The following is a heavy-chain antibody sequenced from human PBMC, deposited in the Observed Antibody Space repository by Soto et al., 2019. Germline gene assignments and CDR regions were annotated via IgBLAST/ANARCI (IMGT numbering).Heavy chain of an antibody. CDR2: INPSGGST. J-gene: IGHJ4*02. D-gene: IGHD2-8*01. CDR3: ARDYQGVYAI. Sequence: GASVKVSCKASGYTFTSYYMHWVRQAPGQGLEWMGIINPSGGSTSYAQKFQGRVTMTRDTSTSTAYMELRSLRSEDTAVYYCARDYQGVYAIWGQGTLVTVSS. V-gene: IGHV1-46*01. CDR1: GYTFTSYY.